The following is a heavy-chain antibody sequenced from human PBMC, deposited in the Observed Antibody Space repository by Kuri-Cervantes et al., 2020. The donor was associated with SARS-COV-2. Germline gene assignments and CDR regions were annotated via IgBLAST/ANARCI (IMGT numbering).Heavy chain of an antibody. J-gene: IGHJ4*02. CDR2: INPNSGGT. D-gene: IGHD6-13*01. CDR1: GYTFTGYY. CDR3: AREAPYSSSWWDY. V-gene: IGHV1-2*02. Sequence: ASVKVSCKASGYTFTGYYMHWVRQAPGQGLEWMGWINPNSGGTNYAQKFQGRVTMTRDTSISTAYMELSRLRSDDTAVYCCAREAPYSSSWWDYWGQGTLVTVSS.